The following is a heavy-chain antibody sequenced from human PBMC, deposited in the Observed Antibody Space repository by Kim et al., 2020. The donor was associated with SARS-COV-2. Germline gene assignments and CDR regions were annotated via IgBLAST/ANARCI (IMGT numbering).Heavy chain of an antibody. Sequence: ASVKVSCKASGYTFSSYAMNWMRQAPGQGLEWMGWINTITGNPTYAQGFTGRFVFSLDTSVSTAYLQLSSLKAEDTAIYYCARSNSIDFWGQGTLVSVSS. CDR3: ARSNSIDF. V-gene: IGHV7-4-1*02. CDR1: GYTFSSYA. CDR2: INTITGNP. J-gene: IGHJ4*02. D-gene: IGHD2-21*01.